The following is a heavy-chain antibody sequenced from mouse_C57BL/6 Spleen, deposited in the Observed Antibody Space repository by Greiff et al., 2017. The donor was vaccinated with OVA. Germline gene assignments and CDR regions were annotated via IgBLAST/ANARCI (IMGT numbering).Heavy chain of an antibody. D-gene: IGHD2-4*01. CDR1: GYTFTSYW. V-gene: IGHV1-64*01. Sequence: VQLQQPGAELVKPGASVKLSCKASGYTFTSYWMHWVKQRPGQGLEWIGMIHPNSGSTNYNEKFKSKATLTVDKSSSTAYMQLSSLTSEDAAVYYCAYDYDKYFDVWGTGTTVTVSS. J-gene: IGHJ1*03. CDR3: AYDYDKYFDV. CDR2: IHPNSGST.